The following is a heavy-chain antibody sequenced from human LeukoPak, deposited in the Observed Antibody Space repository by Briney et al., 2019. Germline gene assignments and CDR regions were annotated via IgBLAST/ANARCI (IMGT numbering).Heavy chain of an antibody. CDR3: ARGSYLDY. CDR2: ILHNGTT. D-gene: IGHD1-26*01. V-gene: IGHV4-59*08. Sequence: SETLSLTCTISGVSISSYSWSWIRQPPGKGLEWIAYILHNGTTNYNPSLKSRVTISLDTSKNQFSLKLSSVTAADTAVYYCARGSYLDYWGRGSLVTVRS. CDR1: GVSISSYS. J-gene: IGHJ4*02.